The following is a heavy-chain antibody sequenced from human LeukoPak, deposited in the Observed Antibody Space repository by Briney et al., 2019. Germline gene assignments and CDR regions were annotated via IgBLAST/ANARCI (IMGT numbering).Heavy chain of an antibody. CDR2: IYSDATT. D-gene: IGHD5-24*01. Sequence: PGGSLRLSCVASGTTVSSSYMSWVRQTPGEGLEWVSGIYSDATTYYADSVKGRFTISRYNAKNTVYLQMNSLRAEDTSVYYCARDRRDGNCLGYWGQGTQVTVSS. CDR1: GTTVSSSY. CDR3: ARDRRDGNCLGY. V-gene: IGHV3-66*01. J-gene: IGHJ4*02.